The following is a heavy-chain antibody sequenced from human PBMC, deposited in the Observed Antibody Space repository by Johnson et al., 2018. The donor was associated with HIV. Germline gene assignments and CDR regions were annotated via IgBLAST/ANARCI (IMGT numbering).Heavy chain of an antibody. V-gene: IGHV3-11*04. Sequence: QMMLVESGGGLVKPGGSLRLSCAASRFTFSDYYMSWIRQTPGKGLEWVSYISSSGGTIYYTDSVKGRFSISRDNAKKSLYLQMNSLRAEDTAVYYCARDRGYWDAFDIWGQGTMVTVSS. J-gene: IGHJ3*02. D-gene: IGHD3-22*01. CDR1: RFTFSDYY. CDR3: ARDRGYWDAFDI. CDR2: ISSSGGTI.